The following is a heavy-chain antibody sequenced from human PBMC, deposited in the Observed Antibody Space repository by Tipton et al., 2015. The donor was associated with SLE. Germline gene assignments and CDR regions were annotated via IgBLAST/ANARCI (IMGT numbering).Heavy chain of an antibody. CDR2: IYYSGST. J-gene: IGHJ4*02. V-gene: IGHV4-59*12. D-gene: IGHD3-3*01. Sequence: TLSLTCTVSGDSSSSYYWSWIRQPPGKGLEWIGYIYYSGSTIHNPSLKSRVTMSVDTSKNQFSLKLSSVTAADTAVYYCAREPRSGYHDYWGQGTLVIVSS. CDR1: GDSSSSYY. CDR3: AREPRSGYHDY.